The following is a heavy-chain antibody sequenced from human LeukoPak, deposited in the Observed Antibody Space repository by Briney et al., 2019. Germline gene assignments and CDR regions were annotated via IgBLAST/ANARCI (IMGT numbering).Heavy chain of an antibody. V-gene: IGHV3-23*01. CDR1: GFTFSSNA. D-gene: IGHD2-15*01. CDR2: ISGSRGNT. CDR3: AKDYCSGGTCYYEV. J-gene: IGHJ4*02. Sequence: PGGSLRLSCAASGFTFSSNAMTWVPQAPGKGLEWVAAISGSRGNTYYADSVKGRFTISRDNSKNTLYLQINSLRAEDTAVYYCAKDYCSGGTCYYEVWGQGTLVTVTS.